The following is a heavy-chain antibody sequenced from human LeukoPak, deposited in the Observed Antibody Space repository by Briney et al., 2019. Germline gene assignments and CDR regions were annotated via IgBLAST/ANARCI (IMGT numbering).Heavy chain of an antibody. V-gene: IGHV1-46*01. Sequence: GASVTVSCKASGYTFTSYYMHWVRQPPGQGLEWMGIINASGGSTSYAQKFQGRVTMTRDTSTSTVYMELSSLRSEDTAVYYCAREGDVDTATWHWFDPWGQGTLVTVSS. CDR3: AREGDVDTATWHWFDP. CDR2: INASGGST. D-gene: IGHD5-18*01. CDR1: GYTFTSYY. J-gene: IGHJ5*02.